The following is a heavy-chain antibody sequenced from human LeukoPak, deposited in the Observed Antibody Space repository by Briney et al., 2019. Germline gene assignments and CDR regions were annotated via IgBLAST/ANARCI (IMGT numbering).Heavy chain of an antibody. D-gene: IGHD1-26*01. J-gene: IGHJ4*02. Sequence: GGSLRLSCAASGFTFSDSAMHWVRQASGKGLEWVGRIRSKANSYATAYAASVKGRFTISRDDSKNTAYLQMNSLKTEDTAVYYCTSRVYSGSYYTSFDYWGQGTLVTVSS. V-gene: IGHV3-73*01. CDR1: GFTFSDSA. CDR3: TSRVYSGSYYTSFDY. CDR2: IRSKANSYAT.